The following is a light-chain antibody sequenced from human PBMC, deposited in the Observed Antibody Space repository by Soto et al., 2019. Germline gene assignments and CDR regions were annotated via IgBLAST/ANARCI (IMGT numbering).Light chain of an antibody. CDR1: ESVSRN. CDR3: QQYNDWPPWT. CDR2: GAS. V-gene: IGKV3-15*01. Sequence: DIVLTQSPASLSVSPGERATLSCRASESVSRNLAWYQQKPGQAPRLLIYGASVRATGIPARFSGSGSGTEFTLAISTLQSEDCAVYYCQQYNDWPPWTFGQGTKLEI. J-gene: IGKJ1*01.